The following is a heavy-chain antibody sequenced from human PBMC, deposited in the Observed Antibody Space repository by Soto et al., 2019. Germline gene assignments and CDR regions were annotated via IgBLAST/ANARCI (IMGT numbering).Heavy chain of an antibody. CDR3: ARGPHSLSL. D-gene: IGHD4-4*01. CDR2: IYSDGST. V-gene: IGHV3-53*01. CDR1: GFAVSSNY. J-gene: IGHJ4*02. Sequence: GGSLRLSCAAPGFAVSSNYMNWVRQAPGKGLEWASLIYSDGSTYYAASVKGRFTISRDHSKNTLFLQMNSLRAEDTAVYYCARGPHSLSLWSQGTLVTVSS.